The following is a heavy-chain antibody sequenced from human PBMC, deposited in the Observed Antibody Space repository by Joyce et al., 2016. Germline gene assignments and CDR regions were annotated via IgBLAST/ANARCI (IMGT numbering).Heavy chain of an antibody. J-gene: IGHJ4*02. V-gene: IGHV1-8*01. CDR1: GYTFTNFE. CDR3: ARNKYGTGDFDF. D-gene: IGHD7-27*01. CDR2: MTPNSGNT. Sequence: QVQLVQSGAEVKKPGASVKVSCKASGYTFTNFEINWVRQAPGQGLEWLGWMTPNSGNTGYAQNFQGRVTMTRDTSISTAYMELSSLRSEDTAVYFCARNKYGTGDFDFWGQGTPVTVSS.